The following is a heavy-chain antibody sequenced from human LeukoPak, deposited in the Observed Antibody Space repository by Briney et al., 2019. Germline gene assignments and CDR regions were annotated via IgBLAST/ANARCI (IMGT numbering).Heavy chain of an antibody. CDR2: IRYDGSNK. V-gene: IGHV3-30*02. J-gene: IGHJ4*02. CDR1: GFTFSSYG. Sequence: GGSLRLSCAASGFTFSSYGMHWVRQAPGRGLEWVAFIRYDGSNKYYADSVKGRFTISRDNSKNTLYLQMNSLRAEDTAVYYCANWIATLGYCSSTSFYTDDYWGEGTLVTVSS. D-gene: IGHD2-2*02. CDR3: ANWIATLGYCSSTSFYTDDY.